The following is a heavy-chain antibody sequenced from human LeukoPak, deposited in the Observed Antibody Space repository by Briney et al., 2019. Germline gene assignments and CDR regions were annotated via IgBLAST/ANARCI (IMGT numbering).Heavy chain of an antibody. Sequence: PSGTLSLTCTVSGGSISTYYWSWIRQPPGKGLEWIGYIYYSGSTNYNPSLKSRVTISVDTSKNQFSLKLSSVTAADTAVYYCARKVVGYSYDYFDYWGQGTLVTVSS. J-gene: IGHJ4*02. CDR1: GGSISTYY. CDR2: IYYSGST. V-gene: IGHV4-59*01. D-gene: IGHD5-18*01. CDR3: ARKVVGYSYDYFDY.